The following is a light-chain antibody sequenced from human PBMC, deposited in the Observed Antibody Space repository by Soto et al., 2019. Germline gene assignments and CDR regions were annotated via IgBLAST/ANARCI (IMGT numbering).Light chain of an antibody. V-gene: IGLV2-14*01. CDR3: SSYTSSSTDV. CDR1: SSDVGGYNY. CDR2: DVS. J-gene: IGLJ1*01. Sequence: QSALTQPASVSGSPGQSITISCTGTSSDVGGYNYVSWYQQHPGRAPKLMIYDVSIRPSGVSNCFSGSKSGNTASLTISGLQAEDEADYYCSSYTSSSTDVFGTGTKVTVL.